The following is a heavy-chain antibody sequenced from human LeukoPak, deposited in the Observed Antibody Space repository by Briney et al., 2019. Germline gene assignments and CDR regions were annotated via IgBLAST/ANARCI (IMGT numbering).Heavy chain of an antibody. CDR2: IYHSGST. D-gene: IGHD3-10*01. J-gene: IGHJ4*02. CDR3: ARGRVSDY. CDR1: GGSISSGGYY. V-gene: IGHV4-30-2*01. Sequence: SSETLSLTCTVSGGSISSGGYYWSWIRQPPGKGLEWIGYIYHSGSTYYNPSLKSRVTISVDRSKNQFSLKLSSVTAADTAVYYCARGRVSDYWGQGTLVTVSS.